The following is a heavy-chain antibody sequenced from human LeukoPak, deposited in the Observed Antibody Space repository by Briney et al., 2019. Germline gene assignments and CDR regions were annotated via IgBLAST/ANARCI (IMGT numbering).Heavy chain of an antibody. CDR1: GFTFSSYA. J-gene: IGHJ3*02. D-gene: IGHD2-2*01. CDR3: AKYEGIPAAPGAFDI. CDR2: ISYDGSNK. V-gene: IGHV3-30-3*01. Sequence: GSLKLSCAASGFTFSSYAMHWVRQAPGKGLEWVAVISYDGSNKYYADSVKGRFTISRDNSKNTLYLQMNSLRAEDTAVYYCAKYEGIPAAPGAFDIWGQGTMVTVSS.